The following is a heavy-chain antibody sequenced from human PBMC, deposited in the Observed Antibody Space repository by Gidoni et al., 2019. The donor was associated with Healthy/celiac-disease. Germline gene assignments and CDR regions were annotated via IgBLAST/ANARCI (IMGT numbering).Heavy chain of an antibody. J-gene: IGHJ4*02. Sequence: EVQLVASGEGLIQPGGSLRLSCAASGFTVSSNYMSWVRQAPGKGLEWVSVIYSGGSTYYADSVKGRFTISRDNSKNTLYLQMNSLRAEDTAVYYCARASYDSSGYPYFDYWGQGTLVTVSS. V-gene: IGHV3-53*01. CDR3: ARASYDSSGYPYFDY. D-gene: IGHD3-22*01. CDR1: GFTVSSNY. CDR2: IYSGGST.